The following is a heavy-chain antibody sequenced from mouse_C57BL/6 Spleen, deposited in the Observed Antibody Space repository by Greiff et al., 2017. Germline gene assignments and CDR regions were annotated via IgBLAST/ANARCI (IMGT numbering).Heavy chain of an antibody. Sequence: QVQLQQSGAELVKPGASVKISCKASGYTFTDYYINWVKQRPGQGLEWIGKLGPGSGSTYYNAKFKGKATLTADKSSSTAYMQLSSLTSEDSAVYFCASLYYSNYVFAYWGQGTLVTVSA. J-gene: IGHJ3*01. CDR2: LGPGSGST. CDR1: GYTFTDYY. D-gene: IGHD2-5*01. V-gene: IGHV1-77*01. CDR3: ASLYYSNYVFAY.